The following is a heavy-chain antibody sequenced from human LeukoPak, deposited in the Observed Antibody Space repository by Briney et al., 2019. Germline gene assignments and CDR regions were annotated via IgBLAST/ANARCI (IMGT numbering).Heavy chain of an antibody. J-gene: IGHJ4*02. Sequence: ASVKVSCKASVYPFTDYYMHWVRQAPGQGLEWMGWIKPNSGGTNFALKFQGRVAMTRDTSISTAYLELGSLRSDDTAVYFCARARWQLVPYFDYWGQGTLVTVSS. CDR1: VYPFTDYY. CDR3: ARARWQLVPYFDY. D-gene: IGHD6-6*01. CDR2: IKPNSGGT. V-gene: IGHV1-2*02.